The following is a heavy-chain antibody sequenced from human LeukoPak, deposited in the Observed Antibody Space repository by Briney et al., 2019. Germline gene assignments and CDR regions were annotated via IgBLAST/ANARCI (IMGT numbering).Heavy chain of an antibody. J-gene: IGHJ4*02. D-gene: IGHD3-10*01. CDR2: IYSGGST. CDR1: GFTVNSNY. CDR3: ASLEGSGSYYPRYFDY. V-gene: IGHV3-53*01. Sequence: PGGSLRLSCAASGFTVNSNYMSWVRQAPGKGLEWVSVIYSGGSTYYADSVRGRFTISRDNSKSTLYLEMNSLRAEDTAVYYCASLEGSGSYYPRYFDYWGQGTLVTVSS.